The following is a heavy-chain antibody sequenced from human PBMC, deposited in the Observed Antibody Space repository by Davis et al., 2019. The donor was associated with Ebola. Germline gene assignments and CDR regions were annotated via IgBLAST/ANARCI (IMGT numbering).Heavy chain of an antibody. Sequence: GESLKISCAASGFTFSGSAMHWVRQASGKGLEWVGRIRSKANSYATAYAASVKGRFTISRDDSKNTAYLQMNSLKTEDTAVYYCTSLRYETDYWGQGTLVTVSS. CDR3: TSLRYETDY. CDR1: GFTFSGSA. V-gene: IGHV3-73*01. CDR2: IRSKANSYAT. J-gene: IGHJ4*02. D-gene: IGHD4-17*01.